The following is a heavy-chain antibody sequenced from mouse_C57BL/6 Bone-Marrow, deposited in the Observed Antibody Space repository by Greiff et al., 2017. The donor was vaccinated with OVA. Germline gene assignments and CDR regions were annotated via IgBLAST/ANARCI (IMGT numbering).Heavy chain of an antibody. J-gene: IGHJ1*03. V-gene: IGHV5-12*01. CDR3: ARHLYRGYFDV. CDR2: ISNGGGST. D-gene: IGHD2-1*01. CDR1: GFTFSDYY. Sequence: EVMLVESGGGLVQPGGSLKLSCAASGFTFSDYYMYWVRQTPEKRLEWVAYISNGGGSTYYPDTVKGRFTISRDNAKNTLYLQMSRLKSEDTAMYYCARHLYRGYFDVWGTGTTVTVSS.